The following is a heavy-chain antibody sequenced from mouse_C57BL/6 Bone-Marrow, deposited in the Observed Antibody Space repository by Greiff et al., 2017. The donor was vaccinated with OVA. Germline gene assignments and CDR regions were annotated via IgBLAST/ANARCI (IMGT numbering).Heavy chain of an antibody. V-gene: IGHV2-5*01. J-gene: IGHJ3*01. D-gene: IGHD1-1*01. CDR3: AKNGENYYYGLAY. CDR1: GFSLTSYG. Sequence: VQLQQSGPGLVQPSQSLSITCTVSGFSLTSYGVHWVRQSPGKGLEWLGVIWRGGSTDYNAAFMSRLSITKDNSKSQVFFKMNSLQADDTAIYYCAKNGENYYYGLAYWGQGTLVTVSA. CDR2: IWRGGST.